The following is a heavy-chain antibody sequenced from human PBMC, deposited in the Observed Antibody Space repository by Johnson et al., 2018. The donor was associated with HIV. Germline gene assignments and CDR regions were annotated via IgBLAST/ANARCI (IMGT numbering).Heavy chain of an antibody. CDR2: LKSKTDGGTT. Sequence: VQLVESGGGLIQPGGSLRLSCAASGFTFSNAWMSWVRQAPGKGLEWVGRLKSKTDGGTTDYAAPVKGRFTISRDDSKNTLYLQMNSLKIEDTAVYYCTDYNFWTKRAFDIWGQGTMVTVSS. D-gene: IGHD3-3*01. V-gene: IGHV3-15*01. CDR1: GFTFSNAW. CDR3: TDYNFWTKRAFDI. J-gene: IGHJ3*02.